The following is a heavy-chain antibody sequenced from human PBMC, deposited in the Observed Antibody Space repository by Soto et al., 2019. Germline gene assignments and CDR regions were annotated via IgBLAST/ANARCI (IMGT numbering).Heavy chain of an antibody. CDR2: ISGSGAST. CDR1: GFTFSSDA. D-gene: IGHD3-22*01. CDR3: AKAKYYDSSGILPYGMDV. Sequence: GGSLRLSCAASGFTFSSDAMSWVRQAPGKGLGWVSAISGSGASTHYADSVKGRFTISRDNSKNTLYLQMNSLRAEDTAVYYCAKAKYYDSSGILPYGMDVWGQGTTVTVSS. J-gene: IGHJ6*02. V-gene: IGHV3-23*01.